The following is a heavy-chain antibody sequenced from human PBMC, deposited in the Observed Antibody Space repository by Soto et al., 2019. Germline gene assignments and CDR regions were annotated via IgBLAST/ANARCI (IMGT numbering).Heavy chain of an antibody. CDR3: ARARGFSYGYCDY. D-gene: IGHD5-18*01. CDR2: IYYGGST. J-gene: IGHJ4*02. V-gene: IGHV4-39*01. Sequence: SETLSLTCTVSGGSVSSSPYYWVWIRQPPGKGLEYIGNIYYGGSTYYSPSLRSRVTISVDTSTNQFSLKLSSVAAADTAVYYCARARGFSYGYCDYWGRGTLVTVSS. CDR1: GGSVSSSPYY.